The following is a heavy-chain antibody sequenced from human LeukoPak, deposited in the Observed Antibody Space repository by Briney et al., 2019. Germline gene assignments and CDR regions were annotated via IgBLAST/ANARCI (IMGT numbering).Heavy chain of an antibody. V-gene: IGHV4-39*01. J-gene: IGHJ4*02. Sequence: NPSETLSLTCTVSGGSISSCCYYWGWLRPPQGLGLVWVGSLYYSGSYYYYPSLKSRVNISVDTSKNQFSLKLSSVTAADTAVYYCATHGDYVWGSYRYLAWTPPYYFDYWGQGTLVTVSS. CDR2: LYYSGSY. D-gene: IGHD3-16*02. CDR1: GGSISSCCYY. CDR3: ATHGDYVWGSYRYLAWTPPYYFDY.